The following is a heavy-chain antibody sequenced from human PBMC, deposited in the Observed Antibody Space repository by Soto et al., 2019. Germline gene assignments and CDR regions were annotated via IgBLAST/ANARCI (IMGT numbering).Heavy chain of an antibody. CDR2: MSQDGSQK. Sequence: HPGGSLRLSCAASGFTFSTYWISWVRRAPGKGLEWVANMSQDGSQKYYVDSVRGRFTISRDNAKNCLYLQMNSLRAEDTAVYYCAREDGFNTNDYWGQGTLVTVSS. J-gene: IGHJ4*02. D-gene: IGHD1-1*01. V-gene: IGHV3-7*05. CDR3: AREDGFNTNDY. CDR1: GFTFSTYW.